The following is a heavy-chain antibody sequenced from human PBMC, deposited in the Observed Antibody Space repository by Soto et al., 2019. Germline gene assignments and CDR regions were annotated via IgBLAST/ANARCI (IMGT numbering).Heavy chain of an antibody. CDR1: GGTFSSYT. CDR2: IIPILGIA. V-gene: IGHV1-69*02. J-gene: IGHJ6*02. Sequence: SVKVSCKASGGTFSSYTISWVRQAPGQGLEWMGRIIPILGIANYAQKLQGRVTMTTDTSTSTAYMELRSLRSDDTAMYYCARLGGGSSGWYSQDYYYYYGMDVWGQGTTVTVSS. D-gene: IGHD6-19*01. CDR3: ARLGGGSSGWYSQDYYYYYGMDV.